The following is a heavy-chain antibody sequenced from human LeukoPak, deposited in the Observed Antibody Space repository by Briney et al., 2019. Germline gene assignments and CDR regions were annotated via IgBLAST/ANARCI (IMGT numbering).Heavy chain of an antibody. J-gene: IGHJ3*02. D-gene: IGHD5/OR15-5a*01. Sequence: SETLSLTCTVSGGSISSGGYYWSCIRQHPGKGLEWIVYIYYSGSTYYNPSLKRRVTISVDTSKNQFSLKLSSVTAADTAVYYCASGIDSVDAFDIWGQGTMVTVSS. CDR1: GGSISSGGYY. V-gene: IGHV4-31*03. CDR2: IYYSGST. CDR3: ASGIDSVDAFDI.